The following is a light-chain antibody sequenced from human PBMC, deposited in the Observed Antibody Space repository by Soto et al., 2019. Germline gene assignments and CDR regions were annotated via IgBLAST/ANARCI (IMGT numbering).Light chain of an antibody. J-gene: IGLJ2*01. CDR3: QSYDSSLNYVV. CDR1: SSNIGAGYD. Sequence: QAVVTQPPSVSGAPGQRVTISCTGSSSNIGAGYDVHWYQQLPGTAPKLLIYGNSNRPSGVPDRFSGSKSGTSASLAITGLQAEDEADYYCQSYDSSLNYVVFGGGTQLTVL. CDR2: GNS. V-gene: IGLV1-40*01.